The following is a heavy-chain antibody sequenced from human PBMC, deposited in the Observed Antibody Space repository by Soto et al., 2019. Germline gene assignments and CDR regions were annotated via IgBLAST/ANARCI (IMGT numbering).Heavy chain of an antibody. D-gene: IGHD6-19*01. CDR2: ISGSGCST. V-gene: IGHV3-23*01. CDR1: GFTFSTYG. Sequence: EVQLLESGGGLVQPGGSLRLSCAASGFTFSTYGMSWVRQAPGKGLEWVSIISGSGCSTYYADTVKGRFTISRDNSKNTLYLQMNSLRAEDTAVYYCAKDPATIAVAGTFDYWGQGTLVIVSS. CDR3: AKDPATIAVAGTFDY. J-gene: IGHJ4*02.